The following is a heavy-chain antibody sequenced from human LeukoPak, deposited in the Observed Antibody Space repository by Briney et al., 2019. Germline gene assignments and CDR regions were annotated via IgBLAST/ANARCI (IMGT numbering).Heavy chain of an antibody. CDR2: IHYSGST. J-gene: IGHJ4*02. V-gene: IGHV4-59*01. D-gene: IGHD3-22*01. CDR1: GGSISSYY. Sequence: SETLSLTCTVSGGSISSYYWSWIRQPPGKGLEWIGYIHYSGSTTYNPSLKSRVTISVDTSKNQFSLKLSSVTAADTAVYYCARQTYYYDSSGYYFFDYWGQGTLVTVSS. CDR3: ARQTYYYDSSGYYFFDY.